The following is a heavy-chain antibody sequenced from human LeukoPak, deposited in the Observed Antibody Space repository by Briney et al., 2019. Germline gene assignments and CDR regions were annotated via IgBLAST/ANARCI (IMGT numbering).Heavy chain of an antibody. CDR3: ARDGNRGVEILPFDC. CDR1: GFTFSSYS. V-gene: IGHV3-48*02. J-gene: IGHJ4*02. CDR2: ISSSTNTI. D-gene: IGHD1-1*01. Sequence: GGSLRLSCAASGFTFSSYSMSWVRQAPGKGLEWVSYISSSTNTIYYAGSVRGRFTISRDNAKNSLYLQMNSLRDEDTAVYYCARDGNRGVEILPFDCWGQGTLVTVSS.